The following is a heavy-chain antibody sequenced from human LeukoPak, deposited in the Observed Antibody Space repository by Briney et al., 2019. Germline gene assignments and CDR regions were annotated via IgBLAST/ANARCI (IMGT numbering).Heavy chain of an antibody. CDR3: AKDGGTGVGATEYYFDY. CDR2: ISWNSGSI. J-gene: IGHJ4*02. CDR1: GFTFDDYA. D-gene: IGHD1-26*01. V-gene: IGHV3-9*01. Sequence: GRSLRLSCAASGFTFDDYAMHWVRQAPGKGLEWVSGISWNSGSIGYADSVKGRFTISRDNSKNTLYLQMNSLRAEDTAVYYCAKDGGTGVGATEYYFDYWGQGTLVTVSS.